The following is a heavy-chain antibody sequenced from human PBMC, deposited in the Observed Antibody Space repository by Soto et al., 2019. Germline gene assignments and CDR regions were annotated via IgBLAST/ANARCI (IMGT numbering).Heavy chain of an antibody. J-gene: IGHJ4*02. CDR2: ISSSGSTI. Sequence: GGSLRLSCAASGFTFSDYYMSWVRQAPGKGLEWVSYISSSGSTIYYADSVKGRFTISRDNAKNSLSLQMNSLRAEDTAVYYCARGMQLWLRELEYWGQGTLVTVSS. D-gene: IGHD5-18*01. V-gene: IGHV3-11*01. CDR3: ARGMQLWLRELEY. CDR1: GFTFSDYY.